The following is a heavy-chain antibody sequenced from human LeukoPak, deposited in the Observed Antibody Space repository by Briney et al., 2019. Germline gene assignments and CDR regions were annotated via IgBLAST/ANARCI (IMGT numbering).Heavy chain of an antibody. Sequence: SETLSLTCTVSGGSIGSSSYYWGWIRQPPGKGLEWIGTIYYSGSTYYNPSLKSRVTISVDTSKNQFFLKLSSVTAADTAVYYCATQGGLLGMDVWGQGTTVTVSS. CDR1: GGSIGSSSYY. V-gene: IGHV4-39*01. J-gene: IGHJ6*02. CDR2: IYYSGST. D-gene: IGHD3-16*01. CDR3: ATQGGLLGMDV.